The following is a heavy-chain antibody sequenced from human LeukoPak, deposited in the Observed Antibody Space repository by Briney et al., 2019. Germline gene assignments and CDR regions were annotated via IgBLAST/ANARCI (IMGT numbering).Heavy chain of an antibody. CDR1: GFTFSSYG. J-gene: IGHJ1*01. CDR3: ARGDGYNSFFQH. Sequence: GGSLRLSCAASGFTFSSYGMHWVRQAPGKGLEWVAVIWDDGSNKYYADSVMGRFTISRDNSKNTLYLQMNSLRAEDTAVYYCARGDGYNSFFQHWGQGTLVTVSS. CDR2: IWDDGSNK. V-gene: IGHV3-33*08. D-gene: IGHD5-24*01.